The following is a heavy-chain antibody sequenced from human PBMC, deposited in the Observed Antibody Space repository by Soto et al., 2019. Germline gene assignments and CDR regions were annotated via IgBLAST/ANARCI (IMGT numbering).Heavy chain of an antibody. V-gene: IGHV3-64*04. D-gene: IGHD4-17*01. CDR3: AKDPLTTTGRGYYYYYGMDV. CDR2: ISSNGGST. Sequence: PGGSLRLSCAASGFTLSGYAMDWVRQAPGKGLEYVSGISSNGGSTYYANSVKGRFTISRDNSKITLYLQMNSLRAEDTAVYYCAKDPLTTTGRGYYYYYGMDVWGQGTTVTVSS. CDR1: GFTLSGYA. J-gene: IGHJ6*02.